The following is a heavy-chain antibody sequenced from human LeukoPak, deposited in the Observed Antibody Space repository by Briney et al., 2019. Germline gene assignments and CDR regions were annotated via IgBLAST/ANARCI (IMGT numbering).Heavy chain of an antibody. J-gene: IGHJ6*03. Sequence: SSETLSLTCTVSGGSISSYYWSWIRQPPGKGLEWIGYIYYSGSTNYNPSLKSRVTISVDTSKNQFSLKLSSVTAADTAVYYCARVGKRYDILTGYTFYYYMDVWGKGTTVTISS. CDR2: IYYSGST. V-gene: IGHV4-59*01. CDR3: ARVGKRYDILTGYTFYYYMDV. CDR1: GGSISSYY. D-gene: IGHD3-9*01.